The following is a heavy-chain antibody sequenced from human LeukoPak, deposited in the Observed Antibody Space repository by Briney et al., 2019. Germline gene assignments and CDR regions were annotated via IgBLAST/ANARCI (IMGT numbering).Heavy chain of an antibody. D-gene: IGHD5-12*01. Sequence: ASVKVSCKASGYAFTSYGISWVRQAPGQGLEWMGWISAYNGNTNYAQKLQGRVTMTTDTSTSTAYMELRSLRSDDTAVYYCARGIGGVDIVATSPWGQGTLVTVPS. J-gene: IGHJ5*02. CDR3: ARGIGGVDIVATSP. CDR1: GYAFTSYG. CDR2: ISAYNGNT. V-gene: IGHV1-18*01.